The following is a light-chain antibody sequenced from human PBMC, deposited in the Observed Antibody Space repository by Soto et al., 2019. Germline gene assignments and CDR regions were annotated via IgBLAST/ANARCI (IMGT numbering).Light chain of an antibody. Sequence: DIQMTQSPATLSSSVGCRFIITCRASQSISDYLAWYQQKPGKAPKLLIYDASNLESGVPSTFSGSGSGTEFTLTISSLQPDDFATYYRQQYYTYWHMFGQGTKVDIK. J-gene: IGKJ1*01. V-gene: IGKV1-5*01. CDR1: QSISDY. CDR2: DAS. CDR3: QQYYTYWHM.